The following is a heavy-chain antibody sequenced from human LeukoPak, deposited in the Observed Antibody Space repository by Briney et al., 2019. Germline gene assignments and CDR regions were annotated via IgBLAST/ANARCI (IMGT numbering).Heavy chain of an antibody. CDR1: GGSISSGGYY. V-gene: IGHV4-39*01. CDR2: IHYSGST. Sequence: SETLSLTCTVSGGSISSGGYYWSWIRQPPGKGLEWIGSIHYSGSTYYNPSLKSRVTISVDTSKNHFSLKLSSVTAADTAVYSCARHSRVESFNYWGQGTLVTVS. J-gene: IGHJ4*02. D-gene: IGHD2-15*01. CDR3: ARHSRVESFNY.